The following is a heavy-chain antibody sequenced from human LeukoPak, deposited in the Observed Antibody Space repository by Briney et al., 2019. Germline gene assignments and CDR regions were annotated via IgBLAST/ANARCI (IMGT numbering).Heavy chain of an antibody. CDR2: IIPIFGTA. J-gene: IGHJ4*02. CDR3: ARESDGYNRGGDFDY. V-gene: IGHV1-69*05. CDR1: GGTFSSYA. Sequence: VASVKVSCKASGGTFSSYAISWVRQAPGQGLEWMGGIIPIFGTANYAQKFQGRVTITTDESTSTAYMELSSLRSEDTAMYYCARESDGYNRGGDFDYWGQGALVTVSS. D-gene: IGHD5-24*01.